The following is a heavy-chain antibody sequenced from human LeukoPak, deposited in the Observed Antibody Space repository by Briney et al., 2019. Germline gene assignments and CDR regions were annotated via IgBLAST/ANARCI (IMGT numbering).Heavy chain of an antibody. CDR3: ARGLGVVVRDAFDI. Sequence: PSETLSLTCEVYVWSFNDYYWTWIRQPPGKGLEWIGEINHNGKTNYNPSLKSRVTISVDTSKNQVSLEVTSLTAADTAIYYCARGLGVVVRDAFDIWGQGTTVTVSS. CDR2: INHNGKT. V-gene: IGHV4-34*01. CDR1: VWSFNDYY. D-gene: IGHD3-22*01. J-gene: IGHJ3*02.